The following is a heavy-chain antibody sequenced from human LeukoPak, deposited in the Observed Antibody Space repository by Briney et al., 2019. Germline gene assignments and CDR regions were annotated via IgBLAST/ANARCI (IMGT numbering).Heavy chain of an antibody. CDR2: IYTGDSDT. CDR1: GYSFTSYW. V-gene: IGHV5-51*01. J-gene: IGHJ3*02. D-gene: IGHD4-17*01. CDR3: ARRQYGTDHDVFDI. Sequence: GESLKISCKGSGYSFTSYWIGWVRPMPGKGLEWMGIIYTGDSDTRYSPSFQGQVTISADKSFTTAYLQWSSLKASDTAMYYCARRQYGTDHDVFDIWGQGTMVTVSS.